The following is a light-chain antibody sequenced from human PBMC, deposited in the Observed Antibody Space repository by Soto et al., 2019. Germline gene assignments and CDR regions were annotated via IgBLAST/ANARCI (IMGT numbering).Light chain of an antibody. J-gene: IGLJ1*01. V-gene: IGLV1-44*01. Sequence: QSVLTQPPSASGTPVQRVTISCSGSSSNIGRNTVNWYQQLPGTAPKLLIYSNNQRPSGVPDRFSGSKSGTSASLAISGLQSEDEADYYCAAWDDSLNGYVFGTGTKLTVL. CDR2: SNN. CDR3: AAWDDSLNGYV. CDR1: SSNIGRNT.